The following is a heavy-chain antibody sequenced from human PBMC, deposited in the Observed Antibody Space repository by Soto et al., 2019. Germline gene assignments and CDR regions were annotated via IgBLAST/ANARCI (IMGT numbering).Heavy chain of an antibody. CDR1: VDSVSSNSAG. Sequence: QVQLQLSGPGLVTPSQTPSLTCAIYVDSVSSNSAGWNWIRQTPSRGLEWLGRTCYRSKWYFNYAVSVESRITINPDTSKNQFALQLSYVTPDETAVYYWARVSWDDVSGRYYMDVWGKGTTVTVSS. CDR3: ARVSWDDVSGRYYMDV. CDR2: TCYRSKWYF. D-gene: IGHD1-1*01. V-gene: IGHV6-1*01. J-gene: IGHJ6*03.